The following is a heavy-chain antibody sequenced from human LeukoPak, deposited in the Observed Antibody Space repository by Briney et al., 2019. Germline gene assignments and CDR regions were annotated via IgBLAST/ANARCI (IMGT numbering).Heavy chain of an antibody. D-gene: IGHD2-21*02. CDR3: ARDRGIVVVTAIYFDY. J-gene: IGHJ4*02. V-gene: IGHV4-39*07. Sequence: SETLSLTCTVSGGSISSSSYYWGWLRQPPGKGLEWIGSIYYSGSTYYNPSLKSRVTISVDTSKNQFSLKLSSVTAADTAVYYCARDRGIVVVTAIYFDYWGQGTLVTVSS. CDR1: GGSISSSSYY. CDR2: IYYSGST.